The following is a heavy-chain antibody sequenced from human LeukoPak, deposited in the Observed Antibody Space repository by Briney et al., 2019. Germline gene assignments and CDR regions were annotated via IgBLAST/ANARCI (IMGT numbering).Heavy chain of an antibody. D-gene: IGHD7-27*01. CDR3: ARHGSVNWGYYYYYMDV. CDR1: GFTXXSYW. J-gene: IGHJ6*03. CDR2: IKQDGSEK. V-gene: IGHV3-7*01. Sequence: XAAXGFTXXSYWMSWVRQAPGKGLEWVANIKQDGSEKYYVDSVKGRFTISRDNAKNSLYLQMNSLRAEDTAVYHCARHGSVNWGYYYYYMDVWGKGTTVTVSS.